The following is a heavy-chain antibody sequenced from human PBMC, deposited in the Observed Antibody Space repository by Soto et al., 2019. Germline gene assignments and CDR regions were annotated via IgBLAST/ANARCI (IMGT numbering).Heavy chain of an antibody. J-gene: IGHJ4*02. CDR2: INAGNGNT. CDR3: ARFQGEWELRYFDY. CDR1: GYTITSYA. D-gene: IGHD1-26*01. Sequence: QVQLVQSGAEVKKPGASVKVSCKASGYTITSYAMHWVRQAPGQRLEWMGWINAGNGNTKYSQKFQGRVTITRDTSASTAYMELSSLRSEDTAVYYCARFQGEWELRYFDYWGQGTLVTVSS. V-gene: IGHV1-3*01.